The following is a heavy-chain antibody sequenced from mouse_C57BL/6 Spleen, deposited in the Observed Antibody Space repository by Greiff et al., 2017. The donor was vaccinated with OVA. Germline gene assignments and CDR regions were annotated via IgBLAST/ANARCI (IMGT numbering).Heavy chain of an antibody. CDR1: GFSLTSYA. D-gene: IGHD1-1*01. CDR2: IWTGGGT. CDR3: ARAYYYGSSWYFDV. V-gene: IGHV2-9-1*01. Sequence: VQLQESGPGLVAPSQRLSITCTVSGFSLTSYAISWVRQPPGKGLEWLGVIWTGGGTNYNSALKSRLSISKDNSKSQVFLKMNSLQTDDTARYYCARAYYYGSSWYFDVWGTGTTVTVSS. J-gene: IGHJ1*03.